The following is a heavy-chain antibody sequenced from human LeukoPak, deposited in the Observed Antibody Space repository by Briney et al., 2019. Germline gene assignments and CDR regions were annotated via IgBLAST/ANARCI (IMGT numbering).Heavy chain of an antibody. CDR3: ARAYYYDSRPSFDI. J-gene: IGHJ3*02. CDR1: GYTFTSYD. CDR2: MNPNSGNT. Sequence: ASVKVSCKASGYTFTSYDINWVRQATGQGLEWMGWMNPNSGNTGYAQKFQGRVTITRNTSISTAYMELSSLRSDDTAVYYCARAYYYDSRPSFDIWGQGTMVTVSS. V-gene: IGHV1-8*03. D-gene: IGHD3-22*01.